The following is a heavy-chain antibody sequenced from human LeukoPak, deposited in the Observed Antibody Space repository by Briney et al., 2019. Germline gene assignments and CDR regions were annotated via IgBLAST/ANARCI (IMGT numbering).Heavy chain of an antibody. D-gene: IGHD4-23*01. J-gene: IGHJ4*02. CDR2: MNPNSGNT. V-gene: IGHV1-8*01. CDR3: ARDAWGDYGGNSGYFFDY. CDR1: GYTFTSYD. Sequence: ASVKVSCKASGYTFTSYDINWVRQATGQGLEWMGWMNPNSGNTGYAQKFQGRVTMTRNTSISTAYMELSRLRSDDTAVYYCARDAWGDYGGNSGYFFDYWGQGTLVTVSS.